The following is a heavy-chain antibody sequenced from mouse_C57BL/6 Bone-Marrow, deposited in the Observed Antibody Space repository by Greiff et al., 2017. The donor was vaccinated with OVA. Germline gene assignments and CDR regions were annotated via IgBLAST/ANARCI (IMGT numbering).Heavy chain of an antibody. CDR3: ARGRIYFDY. CDR1: GYTFTSYW. J-gene: IGHJ2*01. CDR2: IDPSDSYT. Sequence: QVQLQQPGAELVMPGASVKLSCEASGYTFTSYWMHWVKQRPGQGLEWIGEIDPSDSYTNYNQKFKGKSTLTVDKSSSTAYMQLSSLTSEDSAVYYCARGRIYFDYWGQGTTLTVSS. V-gene: IGHV1-69*01.